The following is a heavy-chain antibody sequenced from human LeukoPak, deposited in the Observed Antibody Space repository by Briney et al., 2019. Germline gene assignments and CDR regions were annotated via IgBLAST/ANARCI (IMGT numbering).Heavy chain of an antibody. CDR1: GGSISSYY. D-gene: IGHD2-2*01. CDR3: ARENMVPAAKSHFMDV. Sequence: SETLSLTCTVSGGSISSYYWSWIRQPPGKGLEWIGYIYYSGSTNYNPSLKGRVTISVDTSKNQFSLKLSSVTAADTAVYYCARENMVPAAKSHFMDVWGQGTTVTVSS. J-gene: IGHJ6*02. V-gene: IGHV4-59*01. CDR2: IYYSGST.